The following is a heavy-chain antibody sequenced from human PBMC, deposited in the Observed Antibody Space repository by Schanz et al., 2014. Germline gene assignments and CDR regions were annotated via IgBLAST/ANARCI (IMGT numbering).Heavy chain of an antibody. CDR1: GFTFSSYA. Sequence: EVQLVESGGDLVQPGGSLRLSCAASGFTFSSYAMSWVRQAPGKGLEWVSYVSRSTPDIYYADSVKGRFTMSRDNAKNSVFLQMNSLRAEDTAVYYCAKVRYSSGWRGDYFDEWGQGTLVTVAS. CDR2: VSRSTPDI. CDR3: AKVRYSSGWRGDYFDE. V-gene: IGHV3-48*01. D-gene: IGHD6-25*01. J-gene: IGHJ4*02.